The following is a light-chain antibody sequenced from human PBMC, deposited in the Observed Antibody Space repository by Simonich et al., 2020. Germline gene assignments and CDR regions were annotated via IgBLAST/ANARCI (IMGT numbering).Light chain of an antibody. CDR3: SSYTSRSTLV. CDR2: LNSDGSH. CDR1: SGHSSYA. Sequence: QLVLTQSPSASASLGASVKLTCTLSSGHSSYAIAWHQQQPEKGPRYLMKLNSDGSHSKGDGIPDRFSGSSSGAERYLTISSLQSEDEADYYCSSYTSRSTLVFGGGTKLTVL. V-gene: IGLV4-69*01. J-gene: IGLJ2*01.